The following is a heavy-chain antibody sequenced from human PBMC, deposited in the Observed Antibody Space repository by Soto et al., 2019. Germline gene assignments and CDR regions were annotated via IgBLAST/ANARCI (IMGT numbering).Heavy chain of an antibody. CDR3: VIDGCGGDCYSRVEGSFPNWYFDL. J-gene: IGHJ2*01. CDR1: GFTFSSYA. V-gene: IGHV3-23*01. Sequence: GGSLRLSCAASGFTFSSYAMSWVRQAPGKGLEWVSAISGSGGSTYYADSVKGRFTISRDNSKNTLYLQMNSLRAEDTAVYYCVIDGCGGDCYSRVEGSFPNWYFDLWGRGTLVTVSS. CDR2: ISGSGGST. D-gene: IGHD2-21*02.